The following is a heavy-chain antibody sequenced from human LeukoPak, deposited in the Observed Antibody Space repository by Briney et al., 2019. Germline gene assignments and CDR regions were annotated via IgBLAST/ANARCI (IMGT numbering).Heavy chain of an antibody. V-gene: IGHV3-23*01. J-gene: IGHJ4*02. CDR3: AKNVRTGGSCYSPVDY. D-gene: IGHD2-15*01. Sequence: PGGSLRLSCAASGFTFSSYAMSWVRQAPGKGLEWVSAISGNGASTYYADSVKGRFTTSRDNSKNTLYLQLNSLRAEDTAIYYCAKNVRTGGSCYSPVDYWGQGTLVTVSS. CDR2: ISGNGAST. CDR1: GFTFSSYA.